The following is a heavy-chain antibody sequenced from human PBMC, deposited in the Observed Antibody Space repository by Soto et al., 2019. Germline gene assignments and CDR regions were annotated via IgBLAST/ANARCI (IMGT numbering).Heavy chain of an antibody. Sequence: GASVKVSCKASGYIFASYGISWVRQAPGQGLEWMGWISAYNGNTNYAQKLQGRVTMTTDTSTSTAYMELRSLRSDDTAVYYCARVAGVEMATIPFDYWGQGTLVTVSS. V-gene: IGHV1-18*01. CDR1: GYIFASYG. J-gene: IGHJ4*02. D-gene: IGHD5-12*01. CDR2: ISAYNGNT. CDR3: ARVAGVEMATIPFDY.